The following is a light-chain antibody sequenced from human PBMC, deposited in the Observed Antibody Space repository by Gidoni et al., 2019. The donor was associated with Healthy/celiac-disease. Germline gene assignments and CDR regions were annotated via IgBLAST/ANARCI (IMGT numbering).Light chain of an antibody. CDR3: QSYDSSLSGCVV. Sequence: QSVLTQPPSVSGAPGQRVTISCTGSSSNIGAGYDVHWYQQLPGTAPKLLIYGNSNRHSGVPDRFSGSKSGTSASLAITGLQAEDEADYYCQSYDSSLSGCVVFGGGTKLTVL. CDR2: GNS. J-gene: IGLJ2*01. CDR1: SSNIGAGYD. V-gene: IGLV1-40*01.